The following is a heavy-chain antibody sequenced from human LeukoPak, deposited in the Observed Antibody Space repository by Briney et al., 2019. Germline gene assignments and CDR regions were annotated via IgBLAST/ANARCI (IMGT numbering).Heavy chain of an antibody. CDR2: ISGSGGST. D-gene: IGHD2-2*01. J-gene: IGHJ4*02. CDR1: GFTFSSYA. V-gene: IGHV3-23*01. Sequence: AGGSLRLSCAASGFTFSSYAMSWVRQAPGKGLEWVSAISGSGGSTYYADSVKGRFTISRDNSKNTLYLQMNSLRAEDTAVYYCAKSEVPAAIRTPMDYWGQGTLVTVSS. CDR3: AKSEVPAAIRTPMDY.